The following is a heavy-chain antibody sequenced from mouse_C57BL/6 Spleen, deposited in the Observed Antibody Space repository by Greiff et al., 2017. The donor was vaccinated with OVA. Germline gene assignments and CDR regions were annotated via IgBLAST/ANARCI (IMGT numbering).Heavy chain of an antibody. J-gene: IGHJ2*01. V-gene: IGHV1-61*01. CDR3: ARDSSGSYFDY. D-gene: IGHD3-2*02. CDR2: IYPSDSET. CDR1: GYTFTSYW. Sequence: VKLQQSGAELVRPGSSVKLSCKASGYTFTSYWLDWVKQRPGQGLEWIGNIYPSDSETHYNQKFKDKATLTVDKSSSTAYMQLSSLTSEDSAVYYCARDSSGSYFDYWGQGTTLTVSS.